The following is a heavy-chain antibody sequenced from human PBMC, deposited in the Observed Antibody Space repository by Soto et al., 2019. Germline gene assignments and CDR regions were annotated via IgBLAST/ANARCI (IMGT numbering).Heavy chain of an antibody. CDR3: AREGYCRISSRYIENH. Sequence: AASVKVSCKASGYTFTGYYIYWVRQAPGQGLEWMGWINPNSGDTNYAQRFQGRVTMTRDTSINTAYMELSRLRSDDTAVYYCAREGYCRISSRYIENHWGQGTLVTVSS. CDR2: INPNSGDT. CDR1: GYTFTGYY. D-gene: IGHD3-22*01. V-gene: IGHV1-2*02. J-gene: IGHJ4*02.